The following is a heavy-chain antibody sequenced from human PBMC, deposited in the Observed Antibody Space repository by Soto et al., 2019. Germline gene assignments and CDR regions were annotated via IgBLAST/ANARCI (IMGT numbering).Heavy chain of an antibody. D-gene: IGHD5-12*01. J-gene: IGHJ4*02. Sequence: GGSLRLSCAASGFALSSYGMHWVRQAPGKGLEWVAVISYDGTKKDYTESVNGRFTISRDSSKNTLYLQVNSLRAEDTAVYYCAKGIGRDGYTSGLDWGQGTLVTVSS. CDR2: ISYDGTKK. CDR3: AKGIGRDGYTSGLD. CDR1: GFALSSYG. V-gene: IGHV3-30*18.